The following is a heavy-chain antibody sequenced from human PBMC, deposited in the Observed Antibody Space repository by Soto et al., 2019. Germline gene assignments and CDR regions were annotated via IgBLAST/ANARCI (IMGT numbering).Heavy chain of an antibody. CDR2: IYPGDSDT. D-gene: IGHD5-18*01. V-gene: IGHV5-51*01. CDR3: ARRSDRGDGYGPDY. J-gene: IGHJ4*02. Sequence: GESLKISCKGSGYTFTDYWIGWVRQMPGKGLEWMGIIYPGDSDTRYNPSLQGQVTISADKSISTAYLHWSSLKASDTAMYYCARRSDRGDGYGPDYWGQGTLVTVSS. CDR1: GYTFTDYW.